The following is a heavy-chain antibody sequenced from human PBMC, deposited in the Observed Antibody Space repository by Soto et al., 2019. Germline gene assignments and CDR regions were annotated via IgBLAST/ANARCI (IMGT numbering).Heavy chain of an antibody. Sequence: QVQLQESGPGLVKPSQTLSLTCTVSGGSISSGGYYWSWIRQHPGKGLEWIGYIYYSGSTYYNPSLKRRVTISVDTSKNQFSLKLSSVTAADTAVYYCASTLCSGGSCYHRAGAYYFDYWGQGTLVTVSS. D-gene: IGHD2-15*01. V-gene: IGHV4-31*03. CDR2: IYYSGST. J-gene: IGHJ4*02. CDR3: ASTLCSGGSCYHRAGAYYFDY. CDR1: GGSISSGGYY.